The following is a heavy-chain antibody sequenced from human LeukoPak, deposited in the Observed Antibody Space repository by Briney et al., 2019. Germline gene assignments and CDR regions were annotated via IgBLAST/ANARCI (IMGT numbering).Heavy chain of an antibody. J-gene: IGHJ4*02. Sequence: GESLKISCKGSGYSFTSYWIGWVRQVPGKGLEWMGIIYPGDSDTRYSPSFQGQVTISADKSISTAYLQWSSLKASDTAMYYCARQRHSYSSSSWAAGNYFDYWGQGTLVTVSS. D-gene: IGHD6-6*01. CDR3: ARQRHSYSSSSWAAGNYFDY. CDR2: IYPGDSDT. V-gene: IGHV5-51*01. CDR1: GYSFTSYW.